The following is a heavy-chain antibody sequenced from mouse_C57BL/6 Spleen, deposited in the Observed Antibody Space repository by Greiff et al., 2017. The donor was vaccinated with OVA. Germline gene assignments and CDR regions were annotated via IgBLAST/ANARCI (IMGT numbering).Heavy chain of an antibody. CDR3: TRDPGGDYYAMDY. D-gene: IGHD4-1*01. J-gene: IGHJ4*01. CDR1: GFTFSSYA. CDR2: ISSGGDYI. V-gene: IGHV5-9-1*02. Sequence: EVNVVESGEGLVKPGGSLKLSCAASGFTFSSYAMSWVRQTPEKRLEWVAYISSGGDYIYYADTVKGRFTISRDNARNTLYLQMSSLKSEDTAMYYCTRDPGGDYYAMDYWGQGTSVTVSS.